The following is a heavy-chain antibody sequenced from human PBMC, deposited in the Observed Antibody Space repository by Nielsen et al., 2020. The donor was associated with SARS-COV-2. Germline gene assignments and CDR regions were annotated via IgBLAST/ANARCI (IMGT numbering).Heavy chain of an antibody. V-gene: IGHV3-23*01. CDR3: AKDFHGSVADFFGN. D-gene: IGHD2-2*03. J-gene: IGHJ4*02. Sequence: GESLKISCTASGFTFSNSAMSWVRQTSGKGLGWVSSISGSGDRTDYADSVKGRVIISRDNSKNTLHLQMNSLRAEDTALYFCAKDFHGSVADFFGNWGQGTLVTVSS. CDR1: GFTFSNSA. CDR2: ISGSGDRT.